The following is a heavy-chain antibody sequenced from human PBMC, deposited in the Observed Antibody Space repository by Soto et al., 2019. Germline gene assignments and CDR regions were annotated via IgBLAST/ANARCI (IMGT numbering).Heavy chain of an antibody. D-gene: IGHD1-1*01. J-gene: IGHJ6*02. CDR3: ARGAKNVYAMDV. CDR2: IKFDGSST. CDR1: GFTFSNAW. V-gene: IGHV3-74*02. Sequence: EVQLVESGGGLVKPGGSLRLSCAASGFTFSNAWMSWVRQAPGKGLEWVGRIKFDGSSTYYGDSVKGRFTISRDDAKNTLFLQMNGLRVDDTAVYYCARGAKNVYAMDVWGQGTTVTVSS.